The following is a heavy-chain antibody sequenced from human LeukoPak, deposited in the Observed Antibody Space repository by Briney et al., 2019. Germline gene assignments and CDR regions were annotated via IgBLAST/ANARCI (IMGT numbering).Heavy chain of an antibody. J-gene: IGHJ5*02. D-gene: IGHD2-15*01. CDR3: AGGYCSGGSCYWLDP. V-gene: IGHV1-2*02. CDR1: GYTFTGYY. CDR2: INPNSGGT. Sequence: ASVKVSCKASGYTFTGYYMHWVRQAPGQGLEWMGWINPNSGGTNYAQKFQGRVTMTRDTSISTAYMELSRLRSDDTAVYYCAGGYCSGGSCYWLDPWGQGTLVTVSS.